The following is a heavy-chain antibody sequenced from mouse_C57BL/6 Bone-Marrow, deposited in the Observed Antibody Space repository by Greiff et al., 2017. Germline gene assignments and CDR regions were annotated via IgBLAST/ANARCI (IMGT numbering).Heavy chain of an antibody. CDR3: ANDLLCVRRYYYAMDY. CDR2: INPNNGGT. Sequence: EVKLMESGPELVKPGASVKMSCKASGYTFTDYNMHWVKQSHGKSLEWIGYINPNNGGTSYNQKFKGKATLTVNKSSSTAYMELRSLTSEDTAVYYCANDLLCVRRYYYAMDYWGQGTSVTVSS. CDR1: GYTFTDYN. J-gene: IGHJ4*01. V-gene: IGHV1-22*01. D-gene: IGHD2-2*01.